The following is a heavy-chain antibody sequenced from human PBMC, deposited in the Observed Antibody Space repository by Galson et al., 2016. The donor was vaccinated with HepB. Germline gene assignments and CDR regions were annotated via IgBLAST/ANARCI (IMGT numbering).Heavy chain of an antibody. Sequence: TLSLTCTVSGGSISSGGYYWSWIRQHPGKGLEWIGYIYSSGSTDYNPSLKSRISISSDTSKNQFSLKVNSVTAADTAVYYCARGIGYDFGYWGQGTLVIVSS. CDR1: GGSISSGGYY. D-gene: IGHD5-12*01. V-gene: IGHV4-31*03. CDR2: IYSSGST. J-gene: IGHJ4*02. CDR3: ARGIGYDFGY.